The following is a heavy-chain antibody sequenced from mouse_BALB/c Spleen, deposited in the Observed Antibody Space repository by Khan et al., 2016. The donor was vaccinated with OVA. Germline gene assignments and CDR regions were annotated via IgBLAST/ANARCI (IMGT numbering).Heavy chain of an antibody. Sequence: EVQLQESGPGLVKPSQSLSHTCTVTGYSITTDYAWNWIRQFPGNKLEWMGSIRYSGSTSYHPSLKSRFSIIRDTSKNQFFLQLNSVTTEDTATYFCARRYYYGHWYFDVWGAGTTVTVSS. CDR1: GYSITTDYA. CDR3: ARRYYYGHWYFDV. D-gene: IGHD1-1*01. V-gene: IGHV3-2*02. J-gene: IGHJ1*01. CDR2: IRYSGST.